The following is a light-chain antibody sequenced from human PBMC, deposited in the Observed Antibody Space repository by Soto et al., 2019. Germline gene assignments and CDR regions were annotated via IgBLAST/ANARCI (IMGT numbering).Light chain of an antibody. J-gene: IGLJ2*01. Sequence: QSALTQPPSVSGAPGQRVTISCTGSSSNIGAGYDVHWYQQLPGTAPKLLIYGNSNRPSGVPDRFSGSKSGTSASLAITGLQAEDEADYYCQSYDISLSGSVVFGGGTKLTVL. CDR1: SSNIGAGYD. CDR3: QSYDISLSGSVV. V-gene: IGLV1-40*01. CDR2: GNS.